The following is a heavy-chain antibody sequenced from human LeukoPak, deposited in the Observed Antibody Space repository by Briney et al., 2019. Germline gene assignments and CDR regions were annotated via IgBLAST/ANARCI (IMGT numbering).Heavy chain of an antibody. V-gene: IGHV1-18*01. CDR2: ISAYNGNT. CDR3: AKTYYDFWSGYYMRLVFDY. Sequence: ASVKVSYKASGYTFTSYGISWVRQAPGQGLEWMGWISAYNGNTNYAQKLQGRVTMTTDTSTSTAYMELRSLRSDDTAVYYCAKTYYDFWSGYYMRLVFDYWGQGTLVTVSS. D-gene: IGHD3-3*01. CDR1: GYTFTSYG. J-gene: IGHJ4*02.